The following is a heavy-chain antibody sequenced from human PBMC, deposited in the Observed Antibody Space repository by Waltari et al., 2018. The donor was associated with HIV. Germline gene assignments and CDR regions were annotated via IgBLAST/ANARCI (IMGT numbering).Heavy chain of an antibody. CDR2: INHRGST. Sequence: QVQLQQWGAGLLKPSETLSLTCAVYGGSFSGYYWSWTRQPPGKGLEWIGEINHRGSTFHNPSLKSRVTMSVDTSKNQFSLKLSSVTAADTAVYYCARDPRAMPGYWGQGTLVTVSS. J-gene: IGHJ4*02. CDR1: GGSFSGYY. V-gene: IGHV4-34*01. D-gene: IGHD2-2*01. CDR3: ARDPRAMPGY.